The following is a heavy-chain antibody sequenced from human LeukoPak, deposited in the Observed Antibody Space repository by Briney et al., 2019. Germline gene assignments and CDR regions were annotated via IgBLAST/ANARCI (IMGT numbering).Heavy chain of an antibody. CDR2: IYYSGST. Sequence: SETLSLTCTVSGGSISSYYWSWIRQPPGKGLEWIGYIYYSGSTNYNPSLKSRVTISAGTSKNQFSLKLSSVTAADTAVYYCARGVTPYDAFDIWGQGTMVTVSS. D-gene: IGHD3-10*01. CDR3: ARGVTPYDAFDI. J-gene: IGHJ3*02. V-gene: IGHV4-59*08. CDR1: GGSISSYY.